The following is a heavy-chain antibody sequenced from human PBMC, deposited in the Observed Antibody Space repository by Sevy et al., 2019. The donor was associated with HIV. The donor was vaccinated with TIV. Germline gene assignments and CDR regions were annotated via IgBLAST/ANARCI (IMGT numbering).Heavy chain of an antibody. V-gene: IGHV3-21*01. CDR1: GFTFSNYG. CDR3: ARDSLALAGTPFDF. CDR2: ISATTRHI. D-gene: IGHD6-19*01. J-gene: IGHJ4*02. Sequence: GGSLRLSCEASGFTFSNYGFNWVRQAPGKGLEWVSSISATTRHIYYADSVKGRFTISRDNAKNSVYLQMNGLRPEDTAVYFCARDSLALAGTPFDFWGQGSLVTVSS.